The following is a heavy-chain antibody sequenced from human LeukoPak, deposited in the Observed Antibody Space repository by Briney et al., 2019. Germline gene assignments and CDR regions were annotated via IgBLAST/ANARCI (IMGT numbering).Heavy chain of an antibody. Sequence: SETLSLTCTFSGGSISSYYWSWIRQPPGKGLEWIGYIYYSGSTNYNPSLKSRVTISVDTSKNQFSLKLSSVTAADTAVYDCARAWATITSNWFDPWGQGTQVTVSS. V-gene: IGHV4-59*01. D-gene: IGHD5-12*01. J-gene: IGHJ5*02. CDR3: ARAWATITSNWFDP. CDR1: GGSISSYY. CDR2: IYYSGST.